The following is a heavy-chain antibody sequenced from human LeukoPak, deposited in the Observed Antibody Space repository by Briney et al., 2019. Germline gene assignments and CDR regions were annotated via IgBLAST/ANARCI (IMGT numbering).Heavy chain of an antibody. Sequence: GGSLRLSCAASGFTFSSYSMNWVRQAPGKGLEWVSSISSSSSYIYYADSVKGRFTTSRDNAKNSLYLQMNSLRAEDTAVYYCAREEEGYYYGSGSYYAVEDYWGQGTLVTVSS. D-gene: IGHD3-10*01. CDR2: ISSSSSYI. J-gene: IGHJ4*02. CDR3: AREEEGYYYGSGSYYAVEDY. CDR1: GFTFSSYS. V-gene: IGHV3-21*01.